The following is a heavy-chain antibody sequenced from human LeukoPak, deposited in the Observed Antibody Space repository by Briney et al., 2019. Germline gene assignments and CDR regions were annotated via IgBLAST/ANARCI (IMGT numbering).Heavy chain of an antibody. CDR3: ARSGFGRKYDDIFDY. CDR1: GGSISSYY. V-gene: IGHV4-59*01. D-gene: IGHD3-9*01. Sequence: PSETLSLTCTVSGGSISSYYWSWIRQPPGKGLEWSGYIYYSGSTNYNPSLKSRVTISVDTSKNQFSLKLSSVTAADTAVYYCARSGFGRKYDDIFDYWGQGTLVTVSS. CDR2: IYYSGST. J-gene: IGHJ4*02.